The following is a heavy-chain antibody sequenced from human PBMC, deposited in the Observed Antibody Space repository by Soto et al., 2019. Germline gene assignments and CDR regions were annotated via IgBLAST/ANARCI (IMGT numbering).Heavy chain of an antibody. D-gene: IGHD6-13*01. Sequence: EVPLVESGGGVVQPGGSLRLSCAASGFTFSSYSMNWVRQAPGKGLEWVSYISSSSSTIYYADSVKGRFTISRDNAKNSLYLQMNSLRAEDTAVYYCARHPERIAQIGWFDPWGQGTLVTVSS. V-gene: IGHV3-48*01. CDR1: GFTFSSYS. J-gene: IGHJ5*02. CDR2: ISSSSSTI. CDR3: ARHPERIAQIGWFDP.